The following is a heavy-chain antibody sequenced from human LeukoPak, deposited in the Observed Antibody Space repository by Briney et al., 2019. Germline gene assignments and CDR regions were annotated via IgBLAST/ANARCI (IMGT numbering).Heavy chain of an antibody. CDR2: IIPIFGTA. Sequence: SVKVSCKASGCTFTSYAISWVRQAPGQGLEWMGGIIPIFGTANYAQKFQGRVTITADKSTSTAYMELSSLRSEDTAVYYCASSGWKGTIYYYYMDVWGKGTTVTVSS. J-gene: IGHJ6*03. CDR3: ASSGWKGTIYYYYMDV. V-gene: IGHV1-69*06. D-gene: IGHD6-19*01. CDR1: GCTFTSYA.